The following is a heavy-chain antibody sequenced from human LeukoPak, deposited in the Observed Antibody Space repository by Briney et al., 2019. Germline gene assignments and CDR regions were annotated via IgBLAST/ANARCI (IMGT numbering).Heavy chain of an antibody. CDR2: ISAYNGNT. J-gene: IGHJ4*02. Sequence: GASVKVSCKASGYTFTSYGISWVRQAPGQGLEWMGWISAYNGNTNYAQKLQGRVTMTTDTSTSTAYMELRSLRSEDTAVYYCARAPLKRLRDGYNYLDYWGQGTLVTVSS. CDR3: ARAPLKRLRDGYNYLDY. CDR1: GYTFTSYG. D-gene: IGHD5-24*01. V-gene: IGHV1-18*01.